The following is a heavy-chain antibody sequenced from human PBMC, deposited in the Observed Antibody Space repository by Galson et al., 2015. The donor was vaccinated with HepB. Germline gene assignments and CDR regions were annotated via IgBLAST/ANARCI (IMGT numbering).Heavy chain of an antibody. V-gene: IGHV3-11*06. CDR2: ISSSSRYI. J-gene: IGHJ4*02. Sequence: SLRLSCAASGFNFSDYYINWIRQAPGKGLEWVSYISSSSRYINYADSVKGRFTISRDNAKDSLYLQMHSLRAEDTAVYYCARGYGSFYYWGQGTLVTVSS. CDR1: GFNFSDYY. CDR3: ARGYGSFYY. D-gene: IGHD3-16*01.